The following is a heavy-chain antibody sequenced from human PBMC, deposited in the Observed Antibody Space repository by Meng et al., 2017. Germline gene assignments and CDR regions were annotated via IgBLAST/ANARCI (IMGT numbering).Heavy chain of an antibody. CDR2: IYYSGST. V-gene: IGHV4-31*01. J-gene: IGHJ5*02. CDR1: CGSVSSGSYY. D-gene: IGHD2-15*01. Sequence: QLQESAQGSGRTSENLHLTCTVSCGSVSSGSYYWSWIRQPPGKGLEWIGYIYYSGSTYYNPSLTSLVTISVDTSKNQFSLKLSSVTAADTAVYYCARGLRCSGGSCYSSNWFDPWGQGTLVTVSS. CDR3: ARGLRCSGGSCYSSNWFDP.